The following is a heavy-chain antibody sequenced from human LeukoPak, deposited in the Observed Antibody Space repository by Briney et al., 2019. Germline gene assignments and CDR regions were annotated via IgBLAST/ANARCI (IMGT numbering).Heavy chain of an antibody. Sequence: GRSLRLSCAASGFTFSSYGMHWVRQAPGKGLEWVAVISYDGSNKYYADSVKGRFTISRDNSKNTLYLQMNSLRAEDTAVYYCARDGLLADYGGNSGIDYWGQGTLVTVSS. CDR3: ARDGLLADYGGNSGIDY. CDR2: ISYDGSNK. D-gene: IGHD4-23*01. J-gene: IGHJ4*02. CDR1: GFTFSSYG. V-gene: IGHV3-30*04.